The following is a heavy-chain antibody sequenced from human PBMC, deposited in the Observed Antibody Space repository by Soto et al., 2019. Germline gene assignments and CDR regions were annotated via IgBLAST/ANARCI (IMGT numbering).Heavy chain of an antibody. J-gene: IGHJ4*02. CDR2: ISYSGST. D-gene: IGHD3-22*01. V-gene: IGHV4-31*03. CDR3: ERVNIINMIVTVLDS. CDR1: GGSISSGSYY. Sequence: PSETLSLTCTVSGGSISSGSYYWSWSRQRPGQGLEWIGYISYSGSTYYNPSLKSRLTISADTSKNQFALKLSSVTAADTAVYYCERVNIINMIVTVLDSWGQGTLVTVYS.